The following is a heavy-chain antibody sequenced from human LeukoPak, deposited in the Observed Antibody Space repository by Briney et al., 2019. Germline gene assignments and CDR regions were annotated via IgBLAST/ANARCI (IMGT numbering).Heavy chain of an antibody. CDR1: GGSISSGGYY. J-gene: IGHJ4*02. Sequence: SETLSLTCTVSGGSISSGGYYWSWIRQHPGKGLEWIRYIYYSGSTYYNPSLKSRVTISVDTSKNQFSLKLSSVTAADTAVYYCARSDSSGYYLLFDYWGQGTLVTVSS. D-gene: IGHD3-22*01. CDR2: IYYSGST. V-gene: IGHV4-31*03. CDR3: ARSDSSGYYLLFDY.